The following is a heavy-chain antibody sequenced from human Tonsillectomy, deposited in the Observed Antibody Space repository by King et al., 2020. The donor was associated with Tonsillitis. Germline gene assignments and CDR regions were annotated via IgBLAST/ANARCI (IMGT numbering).Heavy chain of an antibody. Sequence: VQLPQWGAGLLKPSETLSLTCAVYGGSFSGYYWSWIRQPPGKGLEWIGEINHSGSTNYNPSLKSRVTISVDTSKNHFSLKLSSVTAADTAVYYCARDQLERRTGMDVWGQGTTVTVSS. CDR1: GGSFSGYY. CDR2: INHSGST. V-gene: IGHV4-34*01. D-gene: IGHD1-1*01. J-gene: IGHJ6*02. CDR3: ARDQLERRTGMDV.